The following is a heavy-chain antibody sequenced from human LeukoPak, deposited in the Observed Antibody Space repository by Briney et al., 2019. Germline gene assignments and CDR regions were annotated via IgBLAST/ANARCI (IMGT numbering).Heavy chain of an antibody. CDR3: ARYGSGSYSYYFDY. V-gene: IGHV4-59*01. J-gene: IGHJ4*02. CDR2: IYYSGST. Sequence: PSETLSLTCTVSGGSISSYYWSWIRQPPGKGLEWIGYIYYSGSTNYNPSLMSRVTISVDTSKNQFSLKLSSVTAADTAVYYCARYGSGSYSYYFDYWGQGTLVTVSS. CDR1: GGSISSYY. D-gene: IGHD3-10*01.